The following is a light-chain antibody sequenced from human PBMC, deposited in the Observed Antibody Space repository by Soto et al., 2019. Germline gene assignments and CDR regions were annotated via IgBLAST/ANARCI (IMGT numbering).Light chain of an antibody. J-gene: IGKJ1*01. CDR1: QGIITW. CDR2: DAS. Sequence: QMPQSPSSVSASVGDRVTITCRASQGIITWLAWYQQKPGEAPKLLIYDASSMQSGVPSRFSGSGSVRDFTLTISVLEPKAFATYYCQQASSCPWTFGQGTKVEVK. CDR3: QQASSCPWT. V-gene: IGKV1-12*01.